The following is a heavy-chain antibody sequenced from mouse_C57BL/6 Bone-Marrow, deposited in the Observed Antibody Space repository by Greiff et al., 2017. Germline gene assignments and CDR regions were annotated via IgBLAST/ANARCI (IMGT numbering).Heavy chain of an antibody. CDR1: GFTFSDYY. J-gene: IGHJ1*03. V-gene: IGHV5-16*01. CDR2: INYDGSST. Sequence: EVMLVESEGGLVQPGSSMKLSCTASGFTFSDYYMAWVRQVPEKGLEWVANINYDGSSTYYLDSLKIRFIISRDNAKNILYLQMSSLMSEDTATYYCARYSNLPWYFDVWGTGTTVTVSS. D-gene: IGHD2-5*01. CDR3: ARYSNLPWYFDV.